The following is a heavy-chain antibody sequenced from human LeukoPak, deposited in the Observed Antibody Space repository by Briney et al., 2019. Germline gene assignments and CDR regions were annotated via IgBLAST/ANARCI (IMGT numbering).Heavy chain of an antibody. J-gene: IGHJ4*02. Sequence: PGESLKISCKTSGYKFTNFWIGWVRQMPGKGLEWMGVIYPDDSDTRYSPSFQGQVTISADKSITTAYLQWSNLRASDTAMYYCARRNFDNIDFWGQGPWSPSPQ. CDR3: ARRNFDNIDF. CDR1: GYKFTNFW. D-gene: IGHD4-11*01. V-gene: IGHV5-51*01. CDR2: IYPDDSDT.